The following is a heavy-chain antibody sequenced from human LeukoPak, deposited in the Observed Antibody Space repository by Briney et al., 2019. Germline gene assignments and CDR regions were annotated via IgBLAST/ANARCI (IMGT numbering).Heavy chain of an antibody. CDR1: GFTFSSYW. CDR3: VREPPSVASSSPGH. V-gene: IGHV3-7*01. Sequence: GGSLRLSCAASGFTFSSYWMTWVRQAPGKGLEWVANIKKDGSEKYYVNSVKGRFTISRDNAQSSVYLQMNSLRVEDTAVYYCVREPPSVASSSPGHWGQGTLVTVSS. J-gene: IGHJ4*02. D-gene: IGHD6-19*01. CDR2: IKKDGSEK.